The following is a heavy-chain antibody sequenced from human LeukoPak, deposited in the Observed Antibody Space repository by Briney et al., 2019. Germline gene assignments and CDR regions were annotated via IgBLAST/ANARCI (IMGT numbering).Heavy chain of an antibody. CDR2: ISGDGGST. Sequence: GGSLTLSCAASGFTFDDYAMHWVRQAPGKGLEWVSLISGDGGSTYYADSVKGRFTISRDNSKNSLYLQMNSLRTGDTALYYCAKDLYIVGIDYWGQGTLVTVSS. D-gene: IGHD1-26*01. V-gene: IGHV3-43*02. CDR3: AKDLYIVGIDY. CDR1: GFTFDDYA. J-gene: IGHJ4*02.